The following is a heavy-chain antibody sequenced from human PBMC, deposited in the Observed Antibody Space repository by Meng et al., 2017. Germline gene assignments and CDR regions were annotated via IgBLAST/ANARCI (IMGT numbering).Heavy chain of an antibody. CDR2: INPKSGDT. Sequence: QVRRGQFGAGVKKPGASVKGSCKPSGYNFPDYYIHWGRRAPGQGLEWMGRINPKSGDTHYAQKFQARVTMTGDTSISTAYMELSGLRSDDTAMCYCAREIHSSSFRYFDYWGQGTLVTVSS. CDR1: GYNFPDYY. CDR3: AREIHSSSFRYFDY. D-gene: IGHD6-13*01. V-gene: IGHV1-2*06. J-gene: IGHJ4*02.